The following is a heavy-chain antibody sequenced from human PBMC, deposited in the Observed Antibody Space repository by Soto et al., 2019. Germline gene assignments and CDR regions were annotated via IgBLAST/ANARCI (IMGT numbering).Heavy chain of an antibody. CDR1: GYTFTSYD. Sequence: ASVKVSCKASGYTFTSYDINWVRQATGQGLEWMGWMNPNSGNTGYAQKFQGRVTMTRNTSISTAYMELSSLRSEDTAVYYCARGFYYYDSSGYYLVRAFDIWGQGTMVTVS. CDR3: ARGFYYYDSSGYYLVRAFDI. J-gene: IGHJ3*02. V-gene: IGHV1-8*01. D-gene: IGHD3-22*01. CDR2: MNPNSGNT.